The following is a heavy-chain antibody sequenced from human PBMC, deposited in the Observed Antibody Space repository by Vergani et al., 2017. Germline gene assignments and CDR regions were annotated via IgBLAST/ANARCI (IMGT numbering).Heavy chain of an antibody. V-gene: IGHV3-53*02. J-gene: IGHJ6*02. D-gene: IGHD1-26*01. CDR3: TREEEIVGALYGIDV. Sequence: EVQLVETGGGLMQPGGSLRLSCAASGFTVSSNYMSWVRQAPGKGLEWVAVIYSGGSTYSADSVKGRFTISRDNTKNTLYLQMNSLRAEDTDVYDCTREEEIVGALYGIDVWGQGTTVTVSS. CDR1: GFTVSSNY. CDR2: IYSGGST.